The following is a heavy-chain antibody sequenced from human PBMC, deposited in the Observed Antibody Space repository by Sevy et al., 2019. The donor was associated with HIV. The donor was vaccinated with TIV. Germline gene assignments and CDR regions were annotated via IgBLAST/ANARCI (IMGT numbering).Heavy chain of an antibody. V-gene: IGHV3-30-3*01. CDR2: ISYDGSNK. CDR1: GFTFSSYA. Sequence: GGSLRLSCAASGFTFSSYAMHWVRQAPGKGLEWVAVISYDGSNKYYADSVKGRFTISRDNSKNTLYLQMNSLRAEDTAVYYCAREVRGYYYDSSGYYSREPCYYYYGMDVWGQGTTVTVSS. CDR3: AREVRGYYYDSSGYYSREPCYYYYGMDV. J-gene: IGHJ6*02. D-gene: IGHD3-22*01.